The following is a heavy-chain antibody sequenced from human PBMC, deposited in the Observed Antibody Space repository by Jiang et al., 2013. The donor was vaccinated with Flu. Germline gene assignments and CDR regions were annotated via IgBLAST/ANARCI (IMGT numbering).Heavy chain of an antibody. J-gene: IGHJ4*02. Sequence: EVKKPGSSVKVSCKASGGTFSSYAISWVRQAPGQGLEWMGRIFPLLGIENYAQKFQGRVTITADKSTSTAYMELSSLRSEDTAVYYCARNIGQLPGAEHDYWGQGTLVTVSS. CDR2: IFPLLGIE. CDR3: ARNIGQLPGAEHDY. V-gene: IGHV1-69*04. D-gene: IGHD2/OR15-2a*01. CDR1: GGTFSSYA.